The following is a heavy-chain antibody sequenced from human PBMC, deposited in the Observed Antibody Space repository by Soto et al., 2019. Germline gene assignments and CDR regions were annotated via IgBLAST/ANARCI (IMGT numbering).Heavy chain of an antibody. CDR3: AKVASGMVYYYYYGMDV. Sequence: PGGSLRLSCAASGFTFSSYWMSWVRQAPGKGLEWVASMNQDGSEKYYVDSVKGRFTISRDNSKNTLYLQMNSLRAEDTAVYYCAKVASGMVYYYYYGMDVWGQGTMVTVSS. CDR2: MNQDGSEK. CDR1: GFTFSSYW. D-gene: IGHD3-10*01. V-gene: IGHV3-7*05. J-gene: IGHJ6*02.